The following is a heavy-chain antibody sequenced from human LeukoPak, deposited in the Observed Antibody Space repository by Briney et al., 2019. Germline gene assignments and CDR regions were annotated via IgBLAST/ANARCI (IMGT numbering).Heavy chain of an antibody. CDR1: GGSFSGYY. J-gene: IGHJ4*02. CDR3: ARGVKPGYSYDPNFDY. V-gene: IGHV4-34*01. D-gene: IGHD5-18*01. Sequence: PSETLSLTCAVYGGSFSGYYWSWIRQPPGKGLEWIGEINHSGSTNYNPSLKSRITISVDTSKNQFSLKLSSVTAADTAVYYCARGVKPGYSYDPNFDYWGQGTLVTVSS. CDR2: INHSGST.